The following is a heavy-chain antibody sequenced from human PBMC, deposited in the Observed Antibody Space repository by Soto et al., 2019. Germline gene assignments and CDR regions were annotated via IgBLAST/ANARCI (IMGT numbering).Heavy chain of an antibody. J-gene: IGHJ1*01. Sequence: EVQLLESGGGLVQPGGSLRLSCAASGFTFSSNAMSWVRQAPGKGLEWVSTISGSGGSTYYADSVKGRFTISRDNSKNTLYLQMNSLRAKDTAVYYCANPPGGPVIQHWGQGTLVTVSS. D-gene: IGHD3-10*01. V-gene: IGHV3-23*01. CDR3: ANPPGGPVIQH. CDR2: ISGSGGST. CDR1: GFTFSSNA.